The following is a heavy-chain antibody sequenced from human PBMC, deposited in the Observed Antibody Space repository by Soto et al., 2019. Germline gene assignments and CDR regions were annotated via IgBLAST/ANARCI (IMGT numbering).Heavy chain of an antibody. D-gene: IGHD5-18*01. CDR2: IYWDDDK. V-gene: IGHV2-5*02. Sequence: SGPTLVNPTQTLTLTCTFSGFSLSTSGVGVGWIRQPPGKALEWLGIIYWDDDKRCRPSLKSRLTITKDTSKNQLVLTMTNMDPVDTATYYCAHLPWKQLWPRAPVVYWGQGTPVTVSS. J-gene: IGHJ4*02. CDR1: GFSLSTSGVG. CDR3: AHLPWKQLWPRAPVVY.